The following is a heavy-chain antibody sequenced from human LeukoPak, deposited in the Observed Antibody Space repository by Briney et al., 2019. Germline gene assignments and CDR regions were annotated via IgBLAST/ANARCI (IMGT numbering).Heavy chain of an antibody. J-gene: IGHJ4*02. D-gene: IGHD1-14*01. Sequence: PGGSLRLSCAASGFSFSTYYVNWVRQAPGEGLEWVSCISSSSTYIYYADSVRGRFAISRDNAKNSLYLQMNSLRAEDTAVYYCARENHGSFDYWGQGSLVTVSS. CDR3: ARENHGSFDY. CDR1: GFSFSTYY. CDR2: ISSSSTYI. V-gene: IGHV3-21*01.